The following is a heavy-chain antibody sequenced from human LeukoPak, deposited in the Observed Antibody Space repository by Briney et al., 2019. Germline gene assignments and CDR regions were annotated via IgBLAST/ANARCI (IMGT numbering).Heavy chain of an antibody. J-gene: IGHJ4*02. Sequence: SGTLSLTCAVSGGSISSSNWWSWVRQPPGKGLEWIGSIYYSGSTYYNPSLKSRVTISVDTSKNQFSLKLSSVTAADTAVYYCARDRYYYGSGGYFDYWGQGTLVTVSS. CDR1: GGSISSSNW. V-gene: IGHV4-4*02. CDR3: ARDRYYYGSGGYFDY. D-gene: IGHD3-10*01. CDR2: IYYSGST.